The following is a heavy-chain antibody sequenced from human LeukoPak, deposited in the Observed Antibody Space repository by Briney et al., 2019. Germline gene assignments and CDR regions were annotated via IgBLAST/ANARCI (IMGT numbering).Heavy chain of an antibody. V-gene: IGHV3-21*01. CDR3: ARDENDFDAFDI. J-gene: IGHJ3*02. CDR2: ISSSSSYI. D-gene: IGHD3-3*01. Sequence: GGSLRLSCAASGFTFSSYSMNWVRQAPGKGLEWGSSISSSSSYIYYADSVKGRFTISRDNAKNSLYLQMNSLRAEDTAVYYCARDENDFDAFDIWGQGTMVTVSS. CDR1: GFTFSSYS.